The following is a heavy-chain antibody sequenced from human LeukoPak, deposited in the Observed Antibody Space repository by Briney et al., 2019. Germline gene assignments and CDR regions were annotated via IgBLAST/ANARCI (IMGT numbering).Heavy chain of an antibody. CDR3: ALYDSSGYYYADDY. J-gene: IGHJ4*02. CDR2: ISAYNGNT. CDR1: GYTFTSYG. V-gene: IGHV1-18*01. Sequence: ASVKVSCKASGYTFTSYGISWVRQAPGQGLEWMGWISAYNGNTNYAQKLQGRVTMTTDTSTSTAYMELRSLRSDDTAVYYCALYDSSGYYYADDYWGQGTLVTVSS. D-gene: IGHD3-22*01.